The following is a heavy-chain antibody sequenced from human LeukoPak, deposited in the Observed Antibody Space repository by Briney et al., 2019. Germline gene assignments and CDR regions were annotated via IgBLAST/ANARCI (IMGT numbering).Heavy chain of an antibody. J-gene: IGHJ4*02. D-gene: IGHD6-13*01. Sequence: GGSLRLSCAASGFTFSSYGMHWVRQAPGKGLEWVAFIRYDGSNKYYADSVKGRFTISRDNSKNTLYLQMNSLRAEDTAVYYCAKDRYSSSWYVPDYWGQGTLVTVSS. V-gene: IGHV3-30*02. CDR3: AKDRYSSSWYVPDY. CDR1: GFTFSSYG. CDR2: IRYDGSNK.